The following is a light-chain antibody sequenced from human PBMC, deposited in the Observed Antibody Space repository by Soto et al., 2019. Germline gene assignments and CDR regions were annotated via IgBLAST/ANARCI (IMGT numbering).Light chain of an antibody. CDR3: CSYAGSSTWV. Sequence: QSALTQPASVSGSPGQSITISCTGTSSDVGSYNLVSWYQQHPGKAAKLMIYEGSKRPSGVSNRFSCSKSGNTASLTISGLQAEDEAAYYCCSYAGSSTWVFGGGTKVTVL. V-gene: IGLV2-23*01. J-gene: IGLJ3*02. CDR2: EGS. CDR1: SSDVGSYNL.